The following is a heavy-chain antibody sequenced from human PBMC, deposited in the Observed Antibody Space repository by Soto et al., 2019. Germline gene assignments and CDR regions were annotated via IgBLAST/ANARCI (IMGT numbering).Heavy chain of an antibody. V-gene: IGHV1-69*06. Sequence: QVQLVQSGAEVKKPGSSVKVSCKASGGTFSNYAISWVRQAPGQGLEWMGGIIPMFGTPNYVQRFQGRVTITADKSTSTASMEVRNLKSDDTAVYYCARGWETVGATTPFAYWGQGTLVTVSS. J-gene: IGHJ4*02. CDR2: IIPMFGTP. CDR3: ARGWETVGATTPFAY. CDR1: GGTFSNYA. D-gene: IGHD1-26*01.